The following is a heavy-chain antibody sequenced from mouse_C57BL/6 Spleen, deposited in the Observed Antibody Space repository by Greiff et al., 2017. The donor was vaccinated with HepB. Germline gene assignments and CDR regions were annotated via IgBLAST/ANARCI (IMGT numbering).Heavy chain of an antibody. CDR2: IDPETGGT. D-gene: IGHD1-1*02. CDR1: GYTFTDYE. V-gene: IGHV1-15*01. Sequence: QVQLQQSGAELVRPGASVTLSCKASGYTFTDYEMHWVKQTPVHGLEWIGAIDPETGGTAYNQKFKGKAILTADKSSSTAYMELRSLTSEDSAVYYCTRPGGWYFDVWGTGTTVTVSS. J-gene: IGHJ1*03. CDR3: TRPGGWYFDV.